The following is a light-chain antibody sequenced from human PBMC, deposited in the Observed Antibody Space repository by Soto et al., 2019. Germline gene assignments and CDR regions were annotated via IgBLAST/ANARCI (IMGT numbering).Light chain of an antibody. CDR2: EVN. J-gene: IGLJ1*01. CDR1: SSDVGFFNY. V-gene: IGLV2-8*01. CDR3: SSFVDGTSYV. Sequence: QSVLTQPTSVSGSPGQSVTISCTGTSSDVGFFNYVSWYQHHPGKVPKFLIYEVNKRPSGVPDRFSGSKSGNTASLTVSGLQPEDEAEYFCSSFVDGTSYVFGTGTKVT.